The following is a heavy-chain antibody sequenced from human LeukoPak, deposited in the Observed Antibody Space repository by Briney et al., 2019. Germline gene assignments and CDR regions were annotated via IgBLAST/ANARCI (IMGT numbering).Heavy chain of an antibody. CDR1: GDSISSGSYY. Sequence: SQTLSLTCTVSGDSISSGSYYWTWIRQPAGKGLEWIGRIYTSGNTNYSPSLKSRVIMSVDTSKNQISLKLSSVTAADTAVYYCARAGFGGVIVDYWGQGTLVTVYS. J-gene: IGHJ4*02. D-gene: IGHD3-16*02. CDR2: IYTSGNT. CDR3: ARAGFGGVIVDY. V-gene: IGHV4-61*02.